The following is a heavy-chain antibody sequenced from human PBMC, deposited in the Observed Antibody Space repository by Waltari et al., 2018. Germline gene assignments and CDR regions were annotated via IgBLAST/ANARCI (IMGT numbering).Heavy chain of an antibody. CDR3: ARRGFGHIVVVTATPDAFDI. CDR2: ISSSSSYI. D-gene: IGHD2-21*02. Sequence: EVQLVESGGGLVKPGGSLRLSCAASGFPFSSYSMTWVRQAPGKGLEWVSSISSSSSYIYYADSVKGRFTISRDNAKNSLYLQMNSLRAEDTAVYYCARRGFGHIVVVTATPDAFDIWGQGTMVTVSS. CDR1: GFPFSSYS. V-gene: IGHV3-21*01. J-gene: IGHJ3*02.